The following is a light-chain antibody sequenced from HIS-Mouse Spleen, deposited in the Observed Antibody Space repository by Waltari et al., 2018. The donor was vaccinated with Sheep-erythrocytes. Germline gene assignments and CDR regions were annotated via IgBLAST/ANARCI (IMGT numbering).Light chain of an antibody. CDR2: QDS. Sequence: SYELTQPPSVSVSPGQTASITCSGATLGDNYACWYPQKPRQSPVLVIYQDSKRPSGIPERFSGSNSGNTAPLTISGTQAMDEADYYCQAWDSSTAVFGGGTKLTVL. CDR1: TLGDNY. V-gene: IGLV3-1*01. J-gene: IGLJ2*01. CDR3: QAWDSSTAV.